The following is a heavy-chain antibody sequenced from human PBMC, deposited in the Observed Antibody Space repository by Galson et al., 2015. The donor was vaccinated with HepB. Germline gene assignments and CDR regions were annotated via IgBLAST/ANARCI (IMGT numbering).Heavy chain of an antibody. J-gene: IGHJ5*02. CDR2: INAGNGNT. D-gene: IGHD3-10*01. CDR3: ARVPWFGELLKGFDP. CDR1: GYTFTSYA. V-gene: IGHV1-3*01. Sequence: SVKVSCKASGYTFTSYAMHWVRQAPGQRLEWMGWINAGNGNTKYSQKFQGRVTITRDTSASTAYMELSSLRSEDTAVYYCARVPWFGELLKGFDPWGQGTLVTVSS.